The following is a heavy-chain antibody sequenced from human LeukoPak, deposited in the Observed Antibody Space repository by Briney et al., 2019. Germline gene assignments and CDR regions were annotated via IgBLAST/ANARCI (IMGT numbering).Heavy chain of an antibody. CDR2: IDSTGAT. Sequence: GGSLRLSCAASGFSFSTYDMHWVRRATGEGLEWVSAIDSTGATYYPGSVRGRFTISRENAKNSLYLQMNSLRAGDTAVYYCARVMFGSLGRYGMDVWGQGTTVTVSS. D-gene: IGHD3-16*01. CDR3: ARVMFGSLGRYGMDV. J-gene: IGHJ6*02. V-gene: IGHV3-13*01. CDR1: GFSFSTYD.